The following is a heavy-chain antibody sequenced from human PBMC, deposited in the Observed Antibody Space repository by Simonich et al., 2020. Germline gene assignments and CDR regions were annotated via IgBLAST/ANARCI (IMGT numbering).Heavy chain of an antibody. CDR1: GFTFSSYE. CDR2: ISSSGSTI. J-gene: IGHJ6*02. D-gene: IGHD6-6*01. CDR3: ARDFRLQLVEIGTYYYYGMDV. Sequence: EVQLVESGGGLVQPGGSLRLSCAASGFTFSSYEMNWVRQAPGKGLEWVSYISSSGSTIYYANSAKGRFTSSRDNAKNSLYLQMNSLRAEDTAVYYCARDFRLQLVEIGTYYYYGMDVWGQGTTVTVSS. V-gene: IGHV3-48*03.